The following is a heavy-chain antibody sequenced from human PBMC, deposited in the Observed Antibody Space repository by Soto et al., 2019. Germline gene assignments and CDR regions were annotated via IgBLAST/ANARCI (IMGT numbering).Heavy chain of an antibody. CDR1: GYFFTSYS. CDR2: INPSVGST. D-gene: IGHD3-22*01. CDR3: ARESVGRYDFESSGDFDY. J-gene: IGHJ4*02. Sequence: QVQLVQSGAEVKKPGASVKVSCKASGYFFTSYSMHWVRQAPGQGLEWMGMINPSVGSTSYAQKFQGRVTMTRDTSTSTVYMELSSLRSEDTAVYYCARESVGRYDFESSGDFDYCGQGTLVTVSS. V-gene: IGHV1-46*01.